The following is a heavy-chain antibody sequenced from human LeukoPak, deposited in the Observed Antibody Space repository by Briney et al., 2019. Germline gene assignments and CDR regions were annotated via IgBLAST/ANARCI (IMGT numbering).Heavy chain of an antibody. D-gene: IGHD1-26*01. CDR3: AKDPSRGRIVGATSAFDI. Sequence: GGSLRLSCAASGFTFSSYGMHWVRQAPGKGLERVAVISYDGSNKYYADSVKGRFTISRDNSKNTLYLQMNSLRAEDTAVYYCAKDPSRGRIVGATSAFDIWGQGTMVTVSS. V-gene: IGHV3-30*18. J-gene: IGHJ3*02. CDR2: ISYDGSNK. CDR1: GFTFSSYG.